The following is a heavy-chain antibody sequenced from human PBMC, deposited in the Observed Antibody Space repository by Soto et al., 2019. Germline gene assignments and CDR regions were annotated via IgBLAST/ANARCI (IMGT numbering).Heavy chain of an antibody. V-gene: IGHV3-53*01. CDR2: IYSGGST. J-gene: IGHJ6*02. D-gene: IGHD3-10*01. Sequence: GGSLRLSCAVSGFTVSDNYMSWVRQAPGKGLEWVSVIYSGGSTYYADSVKGRCTISRDKSKNTVYLQMNSVRAGDTAVYYCAREGVSQYYYHGMDVWGQGTTVTVSS. CDR3: AREGVSQYYYHGMDV. CDR1: GFTVSDNY.